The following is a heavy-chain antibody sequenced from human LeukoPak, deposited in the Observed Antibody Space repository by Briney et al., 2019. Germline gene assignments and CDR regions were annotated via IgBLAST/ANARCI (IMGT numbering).Heavy chain of an antibody. J-gene: IGHJ4*02. D-gene: IGHD4-17*01. Sequence: AGSLRLSCEPSGFTYGYYWMTWVRQATGKGLEWVANINQYGNKTYYVDSVKGRFFIFRDNVKNSLYLQMNRLRAEDTAVYYCARDYGDYWGQGTLVTVSS. CDR2: INQYGNKT. CDR3: ARDYGDY. CDR1: GFTYGYYW. V-gene: IGHV3-7*01.